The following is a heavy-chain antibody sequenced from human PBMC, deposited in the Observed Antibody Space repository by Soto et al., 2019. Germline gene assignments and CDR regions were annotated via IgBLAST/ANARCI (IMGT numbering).Heavy chain of an antibody. CDR2: IIPIFGTA. V-gene: IGHV1-69*01. CDR3: ALWGFRDGNNSKYNYSGMDV. J-gene: IGHJ6*02. D-gene: IGHD1-1*01. Sequence: VQLVQSGAEVKKPGSSVTLSCKASGGTFNRYTISWVRQAPGQGLEWMGGIIPIFGTANDAQTFQGRVAIIADESTSAAYTELRSLRSEDTAVYYCALWGFRDGNNSKYNYSGMDVWGQGTTVTVSS. CDR1: GGTFNRYT.